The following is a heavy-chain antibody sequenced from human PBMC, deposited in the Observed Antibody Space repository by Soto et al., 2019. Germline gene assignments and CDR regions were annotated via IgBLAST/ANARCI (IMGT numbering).Heavy chain of an antibody. Sequence: SETLSLTCTVSGGSISSNNYYWAWIRQPPGKPLEWIGSVYYSGSTYYNPSLESRVTMSVDTSKNQFSLKLSSVTAADTAVYYCARLVWSYGTWFDPWGQGTLVTVSS. CDR1: GGSISSNNYY. J-gene: IGHJ5*02. CDR3: ARLVWSYGTWFDP. V-gene: IGHV4-39*01. CDR2: VYYSGST. D-gene: IGHD5-18*01.